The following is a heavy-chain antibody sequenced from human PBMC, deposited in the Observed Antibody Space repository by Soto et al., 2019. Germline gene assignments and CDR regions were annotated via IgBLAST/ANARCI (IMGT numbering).Heavy chain of an antibody. CDR2: ISGSGGST. D-gene: IGHD2-2*01. J-gene: IGHJ4*02. CDR1: GFTFSSYA. CDR3: AKERPTNVVVPAATDTDFDY. V-gene: IGHV3-23*01. Sequence: GGSLRLSCAASGFTFSSYAMSWVRQAPGKGLEWVSAISGSGGSTYYADSVKGRFTISRDNSKNTLYLQMNSLRAEDTAVYYCAKERPTNVVVPAATDTDFDYWGQGTLVTVSS.